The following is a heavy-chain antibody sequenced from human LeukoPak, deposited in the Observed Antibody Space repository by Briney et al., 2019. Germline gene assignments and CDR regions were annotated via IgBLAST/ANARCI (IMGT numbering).Heavy chain of an antibody. D-gene: IGHD3-16*01. CDR2: IYYSGST. CDR3: ARHRGGRGYYFDY. J-gene: IGHJ4*02. Sequence: KPSQTLSLTCTVSGGSISSYYWSWIRQPPGKGLEWIGYIYYSGSTNYNPSLKSRVTISVDTSKNQFSLKLSSVTAADTAVYYCARHRGGRGYYFDYWGQGTLVTVSS. CDR1: GGSISSYY. V-gene: IGHV4-59*08.